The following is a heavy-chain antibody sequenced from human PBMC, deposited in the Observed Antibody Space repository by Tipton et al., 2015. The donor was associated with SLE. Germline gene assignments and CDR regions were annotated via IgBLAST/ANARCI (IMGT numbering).Heavy chain of an antibody. D-gene: IGHD6-19*01. Sequence: TLSLTCTVSGGSISSSSYYWGWIRQPPGKGLEWIGSIYYSGSTYYNPSLKSRVTISVDTSKNQFSLKLSSVTAADTAVYYCARLDQWLLTDYWGQGTLVTVSS. J-gene: IGHJ4*02. CDR1: GGSISSSSYY. CDR3: ARLDQWLLTDY. V-gene: IGHV4-39*01. CDR2: IYYSGST.